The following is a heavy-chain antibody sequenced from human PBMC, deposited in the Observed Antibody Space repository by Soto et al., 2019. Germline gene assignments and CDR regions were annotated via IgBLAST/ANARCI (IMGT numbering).Heavy chain of an antibody. J-gene: IGHJ4*02. D-gene: IGHD1-26*01. CDR3: ANYLTAVGATSPFDY. V-gene: IGHV3-23*01. CDR2: ISGSGYGT. CDR1: GFTFSNYA. Sequence: PGGSLRLSCAASGFTFSNYAMSWVRQAPGKGLEWVSAISGSGYGTYYADSVKGRFTISRDNSKNTLYLQMNSLRAEDTAVYYCANYLTAVGATSPFDYWGQGTLVTVSS.